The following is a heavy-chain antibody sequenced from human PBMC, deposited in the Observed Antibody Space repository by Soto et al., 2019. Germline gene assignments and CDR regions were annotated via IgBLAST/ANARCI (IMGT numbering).Heavy chain of an antibody. V-gene: IGHV1-69*06. CDR1: GGTFSSYA. D-gene: IGHD1-20*01. J-gene: IGHJ6*02. CDR2: IIPIFGTA. Sequence: SVKVSCKASGGTFSSYAISRVRQAPGQGLEWMGGIIPIFGTANYAQKFQGRVTITADKSTSTAYMELSSLRSEDTAVYYCARGGTITGTTKYGMDVWGQGTTVTVSS. CDR3: ARGGTITGTTKYGMDV.